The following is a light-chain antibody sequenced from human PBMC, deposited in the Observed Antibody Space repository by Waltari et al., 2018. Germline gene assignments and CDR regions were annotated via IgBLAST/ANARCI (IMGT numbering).Light chain of an antibody. CDR1: QSVSSSY. V-gene: IGKV3-20*01. CDR2: GAS. J-gene: IGKJ1*01. Sequence: EIVLTQSPGTLSLSPGERATLSCRASQSVSSSYLAGYQQKPCQAPRLLIYGASSRATGIPDRFSGSGSGTDFTLTISRLEPEDFAVYYCQQYGSSPQTFGQGTKVEIK. CDR3: QQYGSSPQT.